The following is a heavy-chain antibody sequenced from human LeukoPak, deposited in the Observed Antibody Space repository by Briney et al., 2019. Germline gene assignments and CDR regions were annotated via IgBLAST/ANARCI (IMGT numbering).Heavy chain of an antibody. CDR3: ARDCSNYASY. CDR1: GFTFSSYW. V-gene: IGHV3-74*01. Sequence: GGSLRLSCAASGFTFSSYWMHWVRQAPGEGLVWVSRINSDGSSTSYADSVKGRFTISRDNAKNTLYLQMNSLRGEDTAVYYCARDCSNYASYWGQGTLVTVSS. D-gene: IGHD4-11*01. J-gene: IGHJ4*02. CDR2: INSDGSST.